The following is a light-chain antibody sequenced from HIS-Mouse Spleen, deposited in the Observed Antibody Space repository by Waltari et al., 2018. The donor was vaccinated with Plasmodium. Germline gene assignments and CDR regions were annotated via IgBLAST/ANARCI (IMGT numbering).Light chain of an antibody. CDR2: WAS. CDR3: QQYNNWPPYT. Sequence: DIVLTQSPDSLAVSLGERATINCKSSPSVLYSSNNKNYLAWYQQKPGQPPKLLIYWASTRESGVPDRFSGSGSGTDFTLTISSMQSEDFAVYYCQQYNNWPPYTFGQGTKLEIK. CDR1: PSVLYSSNNKNY. V-gene: IGKV4-1*01. J-gene: IGKJ2*01.